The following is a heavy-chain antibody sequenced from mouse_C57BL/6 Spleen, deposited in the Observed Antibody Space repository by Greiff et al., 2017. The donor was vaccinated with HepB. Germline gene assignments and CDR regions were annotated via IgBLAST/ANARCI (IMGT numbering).Heavy chain of an antibody. CDR3: ARRDGYPCAY. Sequence: VQLQQSGAELVKPGASVKLSCKASGYTFTSYWMQWVKQRPGQGLEWIGEIDPSDSYTNYNQKFKGKATLTVDTSSSTAYMQLSSLTSEDSAVYYCARRDGYPCAYWGQGTLVTVSA. J-gene: IGHJ3*01. D-gene: IGHD2-3*01. V-gene: IGHV1-50*01. CDR2: IDPSDSYT. CDR1: GYTFTSYW.